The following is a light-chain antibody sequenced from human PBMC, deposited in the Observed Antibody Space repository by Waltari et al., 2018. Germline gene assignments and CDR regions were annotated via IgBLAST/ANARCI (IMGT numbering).Light chain of an antibody. CDR3: PSYTCSHTLI. CDR2: DVT. Sequence: QSALTQPRSVSGSPGQSVTISCTGTSSDVGAYNYVSWSQQPPGKAPKLIVYDVTKRTPRGPVRFTCSKSCKTASLTISGFQAADEAEYHCPSYTCSHTLIFGGGTKLTV. J-gene: IGLJ2*01. V-gene: IGLV2-11*01. CDR1: SSDVGAYNY.